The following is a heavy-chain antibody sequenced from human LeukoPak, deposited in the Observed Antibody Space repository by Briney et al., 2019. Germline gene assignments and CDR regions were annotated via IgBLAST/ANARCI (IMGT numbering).Heavy chain of an antibody. CDR3: ARAGGRYSGSPY. CDR1: GGSFSGYYW. Sequence: ETLSLTCAVYGGSFSGYYWMHWVRQVPGKGLVWVSRINSDGSSTNYADSVKGRFTISRDNAKNTLYLQMNSLRADDTAVYYCARAGGRYSGSPYWGQGTLATVSS. D-gene: IGHD1-26*01. CDR2: INSDGSST. J-gene: IGHJ4*02. V-gene: IGHV3-74*01.